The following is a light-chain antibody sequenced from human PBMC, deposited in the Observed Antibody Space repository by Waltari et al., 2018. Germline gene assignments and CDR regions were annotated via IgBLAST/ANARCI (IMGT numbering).Light chain of an antibody. CDR1: RGITNH. V-gene: IGKV1-27*01. J-gene: IGKJ1*01. CDR3: QQYDSVPPT. CDR2: AAS. Sequence: DIQMTQSPSSLSASVGDRVTITCPASRGITNHLVWYQQKPGKVPNLLIFAASTLQSGVPSRFSASGAGSDFTLTISSLQPEDAATYYCQQYDSVPPTFGQGTKVDIK.